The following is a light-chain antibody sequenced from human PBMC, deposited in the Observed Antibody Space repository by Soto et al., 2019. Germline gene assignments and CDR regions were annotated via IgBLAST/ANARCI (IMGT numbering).Light chain of an antibody. V-gene: IGKV1-6*01. Sequence: AIQMTQSPSSLSASVGDRITSTCRASQGIESDLSWYQQRPGKAPKLLIYAASNVHSGVPPRFSGSRSGTEFTLTISNLQPEDFASYYCLQDHDDSWTFGQGTKVDI. J-gene: IGKJ1*01. CDR2: AAS. CDR3: LQDHDDSWT. CDR1: QGIESD.